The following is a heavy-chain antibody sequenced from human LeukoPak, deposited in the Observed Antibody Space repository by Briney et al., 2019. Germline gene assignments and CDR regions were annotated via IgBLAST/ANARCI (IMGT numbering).Heavy chain of an antibody. CDR1: RFTFSSYG. J-gene: IGHJ4*02. CDR3: ARDGVATILYYFYY. CDR2: KWYDGSNK. V-gene: IGHV3-33*01. D-gene: IGHD5-24*01. Sequence: PGRSLRLSCAASRFTFSSYGMHSVRPAPGKGLGWVAVKWYDGSNKYYADSGRGGFTICGDDSKNTLYLQMNSLRAEDTAVYYCARDGVATILYYFYYWGQGTLVTVSS.